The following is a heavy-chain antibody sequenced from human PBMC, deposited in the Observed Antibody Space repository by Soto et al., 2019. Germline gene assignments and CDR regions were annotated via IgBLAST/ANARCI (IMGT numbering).Heavy chain of an antibody. Sequence: GGSLRLSCAASGFTFSSYGMHWVRQAPGKGLEWVAVISYDGSNKYYADSVKGRFTISRDNSKNTLYLQMNSLRAEDTAVYYCARRRGVATLRTTEYAFDIWGQGTMVTVSS. CDR3: ARRRGVATLRTTEYAFDI. CDR2: ISYDGSNK. V-gene: IGHV3-30*03. CDR1: GFTFSSYG. D-gene: IGHD5-12*01. J-gene: IGHJ3*02.